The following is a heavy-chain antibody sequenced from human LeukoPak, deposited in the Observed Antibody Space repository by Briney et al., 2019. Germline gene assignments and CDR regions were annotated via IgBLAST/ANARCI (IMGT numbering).Heavy chain of an antibody. Sequence: SETLSLTCTVSGGSISSGGYYWSWIRQHPGKGLEWIGYIYYSGSTYYNPSLRSRVTISVDTSKNQFSPKLSSVTAADTAVYYCARDDSTERYFDYWGQGTLVTVSS. J-gene: IGHJ4*02. CDR1: GGSISSGGYY. CDR3: ARDDSTERYFDY. CDR2: IYYSGST. V-gene: IGHV4-31*03. D-gene: IGHD2-2*01.